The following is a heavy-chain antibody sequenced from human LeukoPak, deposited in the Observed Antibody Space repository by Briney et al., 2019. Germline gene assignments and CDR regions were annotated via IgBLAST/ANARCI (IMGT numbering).Heavy chain of an antibody. V-gene: IGHV3-66*01. D-gene: IGHD3-10*01. Sequence: PGGSLRLSCAASEFTVSSRYMTWVRQAPGKGLEWVSAISSGGSTNYADSVKGRFTISTDNSKNTLYLQMNNLRAEDTAVYYCARAPGSYWCFDLWGRGTLVTVSS. CDR1: EFTVSSRY. J-gene: IGHJ2*01. CDR2: ISSGGST. CDR3: ARAPGSYWCFDL.